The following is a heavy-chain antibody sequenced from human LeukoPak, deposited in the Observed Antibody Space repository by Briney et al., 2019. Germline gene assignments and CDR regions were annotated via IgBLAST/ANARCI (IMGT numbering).Heavy chain of an antibody. J-gene: IGHJ4*02. CDR1: GFTFSTYA. Sequence: GGSLRLSCAAYGFTFSTYAMHRVRQAPGRGLGGVAFIRYDGSNQYYADSVRGRFAISRDNSNNMLYLQANSLRPEETAVYYCAKPLSNYDFWSGYKNWGQGTLVTISS. CDR3: AKPLSNYDFWSGYKN. CDR2: IRYDGSNQ. V-gene: IGHV3-30*02. D-gene: IGHD3-3*01.